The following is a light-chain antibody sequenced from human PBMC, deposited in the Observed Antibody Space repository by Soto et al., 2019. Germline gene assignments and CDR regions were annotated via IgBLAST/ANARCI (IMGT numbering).Light chain of an antibody. CDR3: QQYYSTLT. J-gene: IGKJ4*01. CDR1: QGISSW. CDR2: WAS. V-gene: IGKV1-27*01. Sequence: DIQMTQSPSSVSASVGDRVTITCRASQGISSWLAWYQQKPGHPPKLLIYWASTRESGVPDRFSGSGSGTDFTLTISSLQAEDVAVYYCQQYYSTLTFGGGTKVEIK.